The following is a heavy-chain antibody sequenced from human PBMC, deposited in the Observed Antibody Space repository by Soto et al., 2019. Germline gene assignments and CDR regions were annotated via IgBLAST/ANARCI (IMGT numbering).Heavy chain of an antibody. CDR2: IYYSGST. CDR1: GGSISSSSYY. Sequence: PSETLSLTCTVSGGSISSSSYYWGWIRQPPGKGLEWIGSIYYSGSTYYNPSLKSRVTISVDTSKNQFSLKLSSVTAADTAVYYCARAEIYYYYGMDVWGQGTTVTVSS. J-gene: IGHJ6*02. CDR3: ARAEIYYYYGMDV. V-gene: IGHV4-39*01.